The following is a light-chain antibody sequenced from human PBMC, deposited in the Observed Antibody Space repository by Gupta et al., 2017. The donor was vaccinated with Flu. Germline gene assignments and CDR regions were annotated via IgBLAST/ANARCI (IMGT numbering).Light chain of an antibody. CDR3: QQDNSYPWT. CDR2: KAS. Sequence: DIQMTQSPSTLSASVGDRVTITCRASQSIRTWLAWYQQKPGKAPKVLIYKASNLESGVPLRFSGGGSETEFTLTISSLQPDDLATYYCQQDNSYPWTFGQGTKVEIK. V-gene: IGKV1-5*03. J-gene: IGKJ1*01. CDR1: QSIRTW.